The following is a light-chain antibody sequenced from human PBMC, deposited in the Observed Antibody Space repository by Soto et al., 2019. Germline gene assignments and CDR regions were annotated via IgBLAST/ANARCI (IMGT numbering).Light chain of an antibody. V-gene: IGLV1-40*01. CDR3: QSYDSSLSGSGVV. CDR2: GNS. CDR1: SSNIGAGYD. J-gene: IGLJ2*01. Sequence: QSVLTQPPSVSGASGQRVTISCTGSSSNIGAGYDVHWYQQLPGTAPKLLIYGNSNRPSGVPDRFSGSKSGTSASLAITGLQAEDEADYYCQSYDSSLSGSGVVFGGGTQLTVL.